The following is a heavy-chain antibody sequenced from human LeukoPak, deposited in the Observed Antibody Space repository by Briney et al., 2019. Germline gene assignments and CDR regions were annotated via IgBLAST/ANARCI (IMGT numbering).Heavy chain of an antibody. CDR1: GFTFSSYS. V-gene: IGHV3-48*01. CDR3: ARDGGIVVVPAAIGVFQH. J-gene: IGHJ1*01. CDR2: ISGISSAK. D-gene: IGHD2-2*01. Sequence: GGSLRLSCAASGFTFSSYSMNWVRQAPGKGLEWVSYISGISSAKNYADSVKGRFTISRDDAKNSLYLQMNSLRAEDTAVYYCARDGGIVVVPAAIGVFQHWGQGTLVTVSS.